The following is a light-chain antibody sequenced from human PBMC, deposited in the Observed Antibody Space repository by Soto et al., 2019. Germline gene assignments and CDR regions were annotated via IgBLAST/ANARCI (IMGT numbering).Light chain of an antibody. Sequence: EIVMTQSPATLSVSPGERATLSCRASQSFSSNLAWYQQKPGQAPRLLIYGASTRATGIPDRFSGSGSGTDFTLTISRLEPEDFAVYYCQQYSSSPSITFGQGTRLEIK. CDR3: QQYSSSPSIT. CDR2: GAS. J-gene: IGKJ5*01. V-gene: IGKV3-20*01. CDR1: QSFSSN.